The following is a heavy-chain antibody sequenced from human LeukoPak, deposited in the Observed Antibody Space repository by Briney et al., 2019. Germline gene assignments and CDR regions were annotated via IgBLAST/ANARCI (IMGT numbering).Heavy chain of an antibody. V-gene: IGHV3-7*03. D-gene: IGHD6-19*01. J-gene: IGHJ4*02. CDR3: ARRSGIAVAGAFDY. Sequence: HLGGSLRLSCVASGFTITSYWMTWVRQAPGKGLEWVANIKPDGSDKYYVDSVKGRFTISRDNAKTSLYLQMNSLRAEDTAVYYCARRSGIAVAGAFDYWGQGTLVTVSS. CDR2: IKPDGSDK. CDR1: GFTITSYW.